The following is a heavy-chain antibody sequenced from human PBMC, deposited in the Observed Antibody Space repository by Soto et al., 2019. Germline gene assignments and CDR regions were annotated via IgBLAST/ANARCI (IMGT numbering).Heavy chain of an antibody. J-gene: IGHJ4*02. V-gene: IGHV1-18*01. CDR1: GYTFTSYG. CDR3: ARVFYDSGGYYDY. D-gene: IGHD3-22*01. CDR2: ITPYNHNT. Sequence: ASVKVSCKASGYTFTSYGISWVRQAPGQGLEWMGWITPYNHNTNYAPMLQGRVTMTTDTSTSTAYMELRSLRSDDTAVYYCARVFYDSGGYYDYWGQGTLVTVSS.